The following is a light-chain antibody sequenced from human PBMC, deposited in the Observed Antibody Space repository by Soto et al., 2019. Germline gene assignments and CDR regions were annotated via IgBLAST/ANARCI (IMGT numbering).Light chain of an antibody. V-gene: IGKV1-39*01. J-gene: IGKJ4*01. Sequence: DIQMTQSPSSLSASVGDRVTITCRASQSISSYLNWYQQKPGKAPKLLIYAASSLQSGVPSRFSRSGSGTHFTLTISSLQPEDFATYYCQQSYSTPRTFGGGTKVEIK. CDR1: QSISSY. CDR2: AAS. CDR3: QQSYSTPRT.